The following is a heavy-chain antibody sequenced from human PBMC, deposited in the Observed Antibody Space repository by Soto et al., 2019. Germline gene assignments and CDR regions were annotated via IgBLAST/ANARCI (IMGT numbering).Heavy chain of an antibody. V-gene: IGHV4-30-2*01. D-gene: IGHD5-12*01. Sequence: QLQLQESGSGLVKPSQTLSLTCAVSGGSISSGGYSWSWIRQPPGKGLEWIGYIYHSGSTYYNPSLKSRVTILVDRSKNQFSLKLSSVTAADTAVYYCARVDYSCYVPTFDYWGQGTLVTVSS. CDR3: ARVDYSCYVPTFDY. J-gene: IGHJ4*02. CDR2: IYHSGST. CDR1: GGSISSGGYS.